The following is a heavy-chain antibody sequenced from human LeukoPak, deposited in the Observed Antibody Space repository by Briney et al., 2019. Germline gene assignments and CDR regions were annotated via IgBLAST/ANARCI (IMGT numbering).Heavy chain of an antibody. CDR1: GFTFSSYG. J-gene: IGHJ5*02. CDR2: ISYGGSNK. V-gene: IGHV3-30*03. CDR3: TRYDSSRFDP. D-gene: IGHD3-3*01. Sequence: GGSLRLSCAASGFTFSSYGMHWVRQAPGKGLEWVAVISYGGSNKYYADSVKGRFPISRDNSRNTLDLQVNTLRVEDTAVYHCTRYDSSRFDPWGQGNLVIVSA.